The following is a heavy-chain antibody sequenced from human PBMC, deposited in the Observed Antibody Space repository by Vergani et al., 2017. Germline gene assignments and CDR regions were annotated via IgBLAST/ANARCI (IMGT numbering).Heavy chain of an antibody. J-gene: IGHJ4*02. Sequence: EVQLVESGGGLVQPGGSLRLSCAASGFTFSSYWMHWVRQAPGKGLVWVSRINSDGSSTSYAYSVKGRFTISRDNAKNTLYLQMNSLRAEDTAVYYCASDPEVYRERWLQCAGGPNYYFDYWGQGTLVTVSS. CDR3: ASDPEVYRERWLQCAGGPNYYFDY. CDR1: GFTFSSYW. CDR2: INSDGSST. V-gene: IGHV3-74*01. D-gene: IGHD5-24*01.